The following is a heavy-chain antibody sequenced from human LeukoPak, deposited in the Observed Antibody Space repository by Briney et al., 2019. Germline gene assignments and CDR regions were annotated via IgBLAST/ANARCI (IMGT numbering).Heavy chain of an antibody. CDR2: INPNSGGT. D-gene: IGHD2-8*01. CDR3: SRLYCTNDVCSSFDY. CDR1: GYTFTGYY. Sequence: SVTVSFKASGYTFTGYYMHWVRQAPGQGLEWMGRINPNSGGTDYAQKFQGRVTMTRDTSISTAYMELSRLRSDDTAVYYCSRLYCTNDVCSSFDYWGQGTLVTVSS. J-gene: IGHJ4*02. V-gene: IGHV1-2*06.